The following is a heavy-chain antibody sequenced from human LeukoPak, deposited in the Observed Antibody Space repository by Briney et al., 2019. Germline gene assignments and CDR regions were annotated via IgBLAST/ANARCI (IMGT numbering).Heavy chain of an antibody. CDR3: ARDRGIVGAPDAFDI. V-gene: IGHV3-30*02. Sequence: GGSLRLSCAASGFIFSSYGMHWVRQAPGKGLEWVAFIRYDGSKKYYADSVKGRFTISRDNSKNTLYLQMNSLRAEDTAVYYCARDRGIVGAPDAFDIWGQGTMVTVSS. CDR2: IRYDGSKK. D-gene: IGHD1-26*01. J-gene: IGHJ3*02. CDR1: GFIFSSYG.